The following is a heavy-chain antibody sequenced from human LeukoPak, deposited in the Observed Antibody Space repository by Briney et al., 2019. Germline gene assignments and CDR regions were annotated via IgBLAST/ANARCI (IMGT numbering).Heavy chain of an antibody. CDR2: MYYSGST. CDR3: ARPYYYDSRIDP. J-gene: IGHJ5*02. V-gene: IGHV4-30-4*01. CDR1: GGSISSGDYY. Sequence: PSETLSLTCTVSGGSISSGDYYWSWIRQPPGKGLEWIAYMYYSGSTYYNPSLKSRVTMSADTSKNQLSLKLSSVTAADTAVYYCARPYYYDSRIDPWGQGTLVTVSS. D-gene: IGHD3-22*01.